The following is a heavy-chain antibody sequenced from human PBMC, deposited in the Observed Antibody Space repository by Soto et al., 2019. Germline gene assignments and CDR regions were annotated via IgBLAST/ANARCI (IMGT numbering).Heavy chain of an antibody. V-gene: IGHV1-18*04. CDR3: ARSAIAGENYYYGMDV. CDR2: ISVYNGNT. J-gene: IGHJ6*02. D-gene: IGHD6-13*01. CDR1: GYTFTSYG. Sequence: GASVKVSCKASGYTFTSYGITWVRQAPGQGLEWMGWISVYNGNTNYAQKLQGRVTMTTDTSTSTAHLEVRSLRSDDTAVYYCARSAIAGENYYYGMDVWGQGTTVTVSS.